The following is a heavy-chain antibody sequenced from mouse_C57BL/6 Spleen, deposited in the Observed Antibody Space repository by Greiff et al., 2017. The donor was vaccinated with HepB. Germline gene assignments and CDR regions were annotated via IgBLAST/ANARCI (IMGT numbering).Heavy chain of an antibody. V-gene: IGHV1-72*01. CDR1: GYTFTSYW. J-gene: IGHJ4*01. D-gene: IGHD3-2*02. Sequence: VQLQQPGAELVKPGASVKLSCKASGYTFTSYWMHWVKQMPGRGLEWIGRIDPNSGGTKDNEKFKSKTKLTVDKPSSTAYMQRSSLTSEDSEVDDGARRAQATYAMDYWGQGTSVTVSS. CDR2: IDPNSGGT. CDR3: ARRAQATYAMDY.